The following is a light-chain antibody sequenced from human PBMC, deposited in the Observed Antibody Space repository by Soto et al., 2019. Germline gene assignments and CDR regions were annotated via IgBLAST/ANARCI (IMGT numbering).Light chain of an antibody. CDR1: SSDVGGYNY. CDR3: SSYTSSSNWV. CDR2: EVS. V-gene: IGLV2-14*01. J-gene: IGLJ3*02. Sequence: QSALTQPASVSGSPGQSITISCTGTSSDVGGYNYVSWYQQHPGKAPKLMIYEVSNRPSGVSNRFSGSKSGNTASLTISGLQAEDEADYYCSSYTSSSNWVFGGGPKLTVL.